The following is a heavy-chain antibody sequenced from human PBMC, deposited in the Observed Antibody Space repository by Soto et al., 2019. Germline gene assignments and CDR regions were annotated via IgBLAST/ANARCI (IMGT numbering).Heavy chain of an antibody. Sequence: PGGSLRLSWAASACTFINYAMSWVRQAPGEGLEWVSTISANGANTHYADSVKGRFSIPTDNSKNTLYIQMNSLRAVDTAVYYCAKDYGSSRYFFDYWGQGALVTVSS. J-gene: IGHJ4*02. CDR2: ISANGANT. V-gene: IGHV3-23*01. CDR3: AKDYGSSRYFFDY. D-gene: IGHD6-19*01. CDR1: ACTFINYA.